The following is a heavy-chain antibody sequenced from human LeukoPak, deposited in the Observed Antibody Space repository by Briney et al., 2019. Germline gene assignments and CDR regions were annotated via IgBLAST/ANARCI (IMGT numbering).Heavy chain of an antibody. J-gene: IGHJ4*02. CDR1: GYTFTSYG. V-gene: IGHV1-18*01. D-gene: IGHD3-3*01. CDR3: ARDVPYYDFWSGHYTGGDY. CDR2: ISAYNGNT. Sequence: ASVKVSCKASGYTFTSYGISWVRQAPGQGLEWMGWISAYNGNTNYAQKLQGRVTMTTDTSTSTAYMGLRSLRSDDTAVYYCARDVPYYDFWSGHYTGGDYWGQGTLVTVSS.